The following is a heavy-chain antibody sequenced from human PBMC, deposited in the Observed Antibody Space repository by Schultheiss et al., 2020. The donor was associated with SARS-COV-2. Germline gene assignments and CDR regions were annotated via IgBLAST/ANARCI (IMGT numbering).Heavy chain of an antibody. J-gene: IGHJ6*03. V-gene: IGHV4-30-2*01. CDR3: ARERAAGTHYYMDV. D-gene: IGHD6-13*01. CDR2: IYHSGST. Sequence: SETLSLTCAVSGGSISSGGYSWSWIRQPPGKGLEWIGYIYHSGSTYYNPSLKSRVTISVDTSKNQFSLKLSSVTAADTAVYYCARERAAGTHYYMDVWGKGTTVTVSS. CDR1: GGSISSGGYS.